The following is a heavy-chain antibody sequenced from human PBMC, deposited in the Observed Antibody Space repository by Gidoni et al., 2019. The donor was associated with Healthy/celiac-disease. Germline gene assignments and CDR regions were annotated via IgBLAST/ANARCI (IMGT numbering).Heavy chain of an antibody. CDR1: GGSIRRGDYY. D-gene: IGHD3-10*01. CDR2: IYYSGST. J-gene: IGHJ4*02. V-gene: IGHV4-30-4*01. CDR3: ARAWFGEDPAYYFDY. Sequence: QVQLQESGPGLVKPSQTLSLTCTVSGGSIRRGDYYWSWIRQPPGKGLEWIGYIYYSGSTYYNPSLKSRVTISVDTSKNQFSLKLSSVTAADTAVYYCARAWFGEDPAYYFDYWGQGTLVTVSS.